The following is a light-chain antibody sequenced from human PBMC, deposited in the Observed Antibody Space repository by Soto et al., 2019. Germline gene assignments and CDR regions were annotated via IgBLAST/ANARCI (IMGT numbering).Light chain of an antibody. Sequence: IQVTQSPSTLSASVGDRVTITCRASQSISSWLAWYQQKPGRAPKLLIYDASSLESGVPSRFSGSGSGTEFTLTISSLQPDDFATYYCQQYNSYPWTFGQGTKVDIK. J-gene: IGKJ1*01. CDR3: QQYNSYPWT. V-gene: IGKV1-5*01. CDR1: QSISSW. CDR2: DAS.